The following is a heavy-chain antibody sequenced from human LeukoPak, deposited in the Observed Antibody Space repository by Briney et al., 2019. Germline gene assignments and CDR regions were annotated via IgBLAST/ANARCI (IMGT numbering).Heavy chain of an antibody. D-gene: IGHD3-22*01. CDR1: GFTFSSYG. CDR2: IWYDGSNK. CDR3: STTYYYDSSEGY. Sequence: GGSLRLSCAASGFTFSSYGMHWVRQAPGKGLEWVAVIWYDGSNKYYADSVKGRFTISRDNSKNTLYLQMNSLKTEDTAVYYCSTTYYYDSSEGYWGQGTLVTVSS. V-gene: IGHV3-33*01. J-gene: IGHJ4*02.